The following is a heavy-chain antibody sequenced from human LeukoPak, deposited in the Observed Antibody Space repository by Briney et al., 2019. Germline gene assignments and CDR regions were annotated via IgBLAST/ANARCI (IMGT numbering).Heavy chain of an antibody. J-gene: IGHJ4*02. CDR1: GFTFSSYE. V-gene: IGHV3-48*03. Sequence: PGGSLRLSCAASGFTFSSYEMNWVRQAPGKGLEWVSYISSSGSTIYYADSVKGRFTISRDNSKNTLHLQMNSLRAEDTAVYYCAKDQTPYYWGQGTLVTVSS. CDR2: ISSSGSTI. CDR3: AKDQTPYY.